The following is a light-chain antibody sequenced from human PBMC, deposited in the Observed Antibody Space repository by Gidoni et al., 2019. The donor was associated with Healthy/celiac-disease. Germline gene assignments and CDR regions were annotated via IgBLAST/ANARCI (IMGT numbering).Light chain of an antibody. CDR3: QQSYSTPWT. V-gene: IGKV1-39*01. Sequence: DIQMTQSPSSLSASVGDRVTITCRASQSISSYLNWYQQKPGKAPKLLIYAPARLKSGVPSRFSGSGSGTDFTLTISSLPPEDFATYYCQQSYSTPWTFGQGTKVEIK. CDR1: QSISSY. CDR2: APA. J-gene: IGKJ1*01.